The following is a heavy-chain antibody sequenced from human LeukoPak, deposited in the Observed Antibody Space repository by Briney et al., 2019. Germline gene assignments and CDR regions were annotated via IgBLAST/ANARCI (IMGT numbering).Heavy chain of an antibody. CDR2: IYYSGST. CDR3: ARVDRLQYSGYDIPNYFDY. CDR1: GGSISSSSYY. V-gene: IGHV4-39*07. D-gene: IGHD5-12*01. J-gene: IGHJ4*02. Sequence: SETLSLTCTVSGGSISSSSYYWGWIRQPPGKGLEWIGSIYYSGSTYYNPSLKSRVTISVDTSKNQFSLKLSSVTAADTAVYYCARVDRLQYSGYDIPNYFDYWGQGTLVTVSS.